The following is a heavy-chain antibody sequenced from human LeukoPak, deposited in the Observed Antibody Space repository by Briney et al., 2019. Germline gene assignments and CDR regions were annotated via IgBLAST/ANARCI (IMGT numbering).Heavy chain of an antibody. V-gene: IGHV1-24*01. Sequence: ASVKVSCKVSGYTLTELSMHWVRQAPGKGLEWMGGFDPEDGETIYAQKFQGRVTMTEDTSTDTAYMELSSLRSEDTAVYYCATLPQSGSYYAYYYYMDVWGKGTTVTVSS. CDR2: FDPEDGET. CDR3: ATLPQSGSYYAYYYYMDV. J-gene: IGHJ6*03. CDR1: GYTLTELS. D-gene: IGHD1-26*01.